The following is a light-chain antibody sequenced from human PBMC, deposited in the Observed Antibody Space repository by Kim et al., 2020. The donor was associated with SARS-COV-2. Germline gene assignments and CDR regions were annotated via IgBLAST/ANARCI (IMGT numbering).Light chain of an antibody. CDR2: DNN. Sequence: QSVLTQPPSVSAAPGQKVTISCSGSSSNIGNSYVSWYQQLPGTAPKLLIYDNNKRPSGIPDRFSGSKSGTSATLDITGLQTGDEADYYCGTWDSSLSAVVFGGGTQLTVL. V-gene: IGLV1-51*01. CDR3: GTWDSSLSAVV. J-gene: IGLJ2*01. CDR1: SSNIGNSY.